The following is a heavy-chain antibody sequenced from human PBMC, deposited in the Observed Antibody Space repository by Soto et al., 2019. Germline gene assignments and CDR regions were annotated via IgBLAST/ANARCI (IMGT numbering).Heavy chain of an antibody. Sequence: GGSLRLSCSASGFSFSSYAMGWVRQAPGKGLEWVSTISASSSYTNYADSVKGRFTISRDNTKNSLYLQMNSLRAEDTAVYYCARVVRLMLYSDYWGQGTLVTVSS. V-gene: IGHV3-21*01. D-gene: IGHD2-8*01. CDR1: GFSFSSYA. CDR3: ARVVRLMLYSDY. J-gene: IGHJ4*02. CDR2: ISASSSYT.